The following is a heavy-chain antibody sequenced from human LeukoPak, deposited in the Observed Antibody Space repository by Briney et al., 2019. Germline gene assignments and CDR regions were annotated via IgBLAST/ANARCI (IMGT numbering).Heavy chain of an antibody. CDR3: ARARGYYYDSSGYLSDY. CDR2: ISSSSSYI. Sequence: GGSPRLSCAASGFTFSSYSMNWVRQAPGKGLEWVSSISSSSSYIYYADSVKGRFTISRDNAKNSLYLHMNSLRAEDTAVYYCARARGYYYDSSGYLSDYWGQGILVTVSS. D-gene: IGHD3-22*01. J-gene: IGHJ4*02. CDR1: GFTFSSYS. V-gene: IGHV3-21*01.